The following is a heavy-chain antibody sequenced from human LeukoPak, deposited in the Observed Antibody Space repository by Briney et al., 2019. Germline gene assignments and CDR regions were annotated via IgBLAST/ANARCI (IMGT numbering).Heavy chain of an antibody. J-gene: IGHJ4*02. CDR1: GFTFSSHS. D-gene: IGHD6-13*01. V-gene: IGHV3-7*03. Sequence: PGGSLRLSCAASGFTFSSHSMNWARQAPGKGLEWVANIRQDGDTKYYVDSVKGRFTISRDNAMSSLYLQMNSLRAEDTAIYYCARSLPYGTTWYGRSDFWGQGTLVTVSS. CDR3: ARSLPYGTTWYGRSDF. CDR2: IRQDGDTK.